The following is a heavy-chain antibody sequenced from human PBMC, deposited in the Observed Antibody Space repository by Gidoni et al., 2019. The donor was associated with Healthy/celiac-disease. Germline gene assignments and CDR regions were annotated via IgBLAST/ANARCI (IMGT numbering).Heavy chain of an antibody. D-gene: IGHD3-10*01. Sequence: EVQLVESGGGLVQPGGSLRLSCAASGFTVSSNYMSWVRQAPGKGLEWVSVIYSGGSTYYADSVKGRFTISRDNSKNTLYLQMNSLRAEDTAVYYCARAPGGQGYYYYGMDVWGQGTTVTVSS. CDR1: GFTVSSNY. V-gene: IGHV3-66*02. J-gene: IGHJ6*02. CDR3: ARAPGGQGYYYYGMDV. CDR2: IYSGGST.